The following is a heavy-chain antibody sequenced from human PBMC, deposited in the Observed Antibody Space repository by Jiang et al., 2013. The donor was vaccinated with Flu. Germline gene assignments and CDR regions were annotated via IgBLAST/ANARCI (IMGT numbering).Heavy chain of an antibody. CDR3: ARAMPAIGYDSSGYSYYFDY. CDR2: INPNSGGT. V-gene: IGHV1-2*02. Sequence: SVKVSCKASGYTFTGYYMHWVRQAPGQGLEWMGWINPNSGGTNYAQKLQGRVTMTTDTSTSTAYMELRSLRSDDTAVYYCARAMPAIGYDSSGYSYYFDYWGQGTLVTVSS. CDR1: GYTFTGYY. D-gene: IGHD3-22*01. J-gene: IGHJ4*02.